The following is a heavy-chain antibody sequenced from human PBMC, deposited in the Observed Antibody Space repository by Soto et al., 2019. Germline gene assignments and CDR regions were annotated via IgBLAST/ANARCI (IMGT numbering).Heavy chain of an antibody. V-gene: IGHV4-30-4*01. CDR3: ARGGRGDYVWGSYRPDWFDP. CDR2: ISYSGST. CDR1: GGSISSGEYY. J-gene: IGHJ5*02. Sequence: PSETLSLTCTVSGGSISSGEYYWTWIRQPPGKGLEWIGYISYSGSTHYSPSLKSRVSITVDTSKNQFSLKLSSVTAADTAVYYCARGGRGDYVWGSYRPDWFDPWGQGTLVTVS. D-gene: IGHD3-16*02.